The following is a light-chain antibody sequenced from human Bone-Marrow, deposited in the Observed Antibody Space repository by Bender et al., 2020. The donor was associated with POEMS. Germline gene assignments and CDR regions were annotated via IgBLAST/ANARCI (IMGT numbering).Light chain of an antibody. CDR2: EVT. Sequence: QSALTQPASVSGSPGQSITISCTGTSSDVGNYNLVSWYQHRPGKAPKLMIFEVTKRPSGVSHRFSGSKSGNTASLTISGLQTEDEADYYCCTYAGIPTFVFGGGTKLTVL. CDR3: CTYAGIPTFV. CDR1: SSDVGNYNL. J-gene: IGLJ3*02. V-gene: IGLV2-23*02.